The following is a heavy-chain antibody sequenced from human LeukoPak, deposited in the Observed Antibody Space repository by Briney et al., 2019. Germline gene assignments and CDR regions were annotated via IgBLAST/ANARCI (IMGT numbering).Heavy chain of an antibody. CDR3: ARDKGPRKSYYGMDV. CDR2: ISAYNGNT. Sequence: GASVSVSCKASGYTFTIYGISGVRQAPGQGLEWMGWISAYNGNTNYAQKLQGRVTMTTDTSTSTAYMELRSLRSDDTAVYYCARDKGPRKSYYGMDVWGQGTTVTVSS. J-gene: IGHJ6*02. CDR1: GYTFTIYG. V-gene: IGHV1-18*01.